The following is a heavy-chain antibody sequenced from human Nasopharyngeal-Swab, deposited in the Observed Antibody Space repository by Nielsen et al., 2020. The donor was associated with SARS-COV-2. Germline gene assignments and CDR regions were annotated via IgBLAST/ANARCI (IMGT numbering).Heavy chain of an antibody. CDR3: ARETSASGAYYFDF. CDR2: LKTDGSDT. J-gene: IGHJ4*02. D-gene: IGHD3-16*01. V-gene: IGHV3-74*03. Sequence: GGSLRLSCAASGFTVSSNYMSWVRQAPGKGLVWVSRLKTDGSDTMYADSVKGRFTISRDNAKNTMYLQMNSLREEDTALYYCARETSASGAYYFDFWGRGTRVTVSS. CDR1: GFTVSSNY.